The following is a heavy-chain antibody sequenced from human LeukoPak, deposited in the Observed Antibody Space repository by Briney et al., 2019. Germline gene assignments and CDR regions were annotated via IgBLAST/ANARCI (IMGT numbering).Heavy chain of an antibody. V-gene: IGHV4-39*01. J-gene: IGHJ4*02. CDR2: IYYSGST. Sequence: SETLSLTCTVSGGSISSSSYYWGWIRQPPGKGLEWIGSIYYSGSTYYNPSLKSRATISVDTSKNQFSLKLSSVTAADTAVYYCTIRIGSSWYFDYWGQGTLVTVSS. D-gene: IGHD6-13*01. CDR3: TIRIGSSWYFDY. CDR1: GGSISSSSYY.